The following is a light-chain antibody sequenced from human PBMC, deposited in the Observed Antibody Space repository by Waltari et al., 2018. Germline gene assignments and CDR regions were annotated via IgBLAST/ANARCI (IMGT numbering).Light chain of an antibody. J-gene: IGLJ3*02. V-gene: IGLV2-11*01. CDR3: CSHAGSHIWV. CDR1: TTDIDLYKY. Sequence: QSTLTQPRAVSGSPGQSVTISCTGTTTDIDLYKYVSWYQQHPGEAPKLLISYATERRSGVPVRFAGSNPRDAASLTISGLQSEDEADYYCCSHAGSHIWVFGGGTKLTVL. CDR2: YAT.